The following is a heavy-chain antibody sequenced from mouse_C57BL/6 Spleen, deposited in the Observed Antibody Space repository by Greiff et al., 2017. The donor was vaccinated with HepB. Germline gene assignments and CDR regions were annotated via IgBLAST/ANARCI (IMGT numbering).Heavy chain of an antibody. CDR3: ARICYGSSRSYWYFDV. V-gene: IGHV1-52*01. D-gene: IGHD1-1*01. CDR1: GYTFTSYW. J-gene: IGHJ1*03. CDR2: IDPSDSET. Sequence: QVQLQQPGAELVRPGSSVKLSCKASGYTFTSYWMHWVKQRPIQGLEWIGNIDPSDSETHYNQKFKDKATLTVDKSSSTAYMQLSSLTSEDSAVYYCARICYGSSRSYWYFDVWGTGTTVTVSS.